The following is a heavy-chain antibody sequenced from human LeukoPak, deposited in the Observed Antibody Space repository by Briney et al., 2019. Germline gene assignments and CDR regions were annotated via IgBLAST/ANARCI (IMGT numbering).Heavy chain of an antibody. J-gene: IGHJ4*02. CDR1: GFTFSHYS. V-gene: IGHV3-64*01. Sequence: PGGSLRLSCEASGFTFSHYSMHWVRQAPGKGLEYVPAINSNGDDTYYVNSVKGRFIISRDNSKNTLYLQMGSLRAEDMAVYYCARDPGRSPDYWGQGTLVTVSS. CDR2: INSNGDDT. D-gene: IGHD1-26*01. CDR3: ARDPGRSPDY.